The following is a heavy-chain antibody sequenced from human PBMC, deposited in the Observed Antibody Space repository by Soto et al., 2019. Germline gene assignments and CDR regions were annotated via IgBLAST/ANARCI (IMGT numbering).Heavy chain of an antibody. CDR3: VRDNDGAQFASSYNDL. D-gene: IGHD6-6*01. J-gene: IGHJ5*02. Sequence: GGSLRLSCAASGFMFSNHGMHWVRQAPGKGLEWVAVIWSDGNNRYYADSVKGRYTISRDNSKNTVYLKINSLRAEDTAVYYCVRDNDGAQFASSYNDLWGQGT. CDR2: IWSDGNNR. V-gene: IGHV3-33*01. CDR1: GFMFSNHG.